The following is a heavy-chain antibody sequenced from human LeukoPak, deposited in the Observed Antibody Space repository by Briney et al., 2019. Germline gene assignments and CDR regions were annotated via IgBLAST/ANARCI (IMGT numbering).Heavy chain of an antibody. CDR1: GYTFTGYH. CDR3: ARDYCSSTSCLFDY. CDR2: INPNSGDT. V-gene: IGHV1-2*05. J-gene: IGHJ4*02. D-gene: IGHD2-2*01. Sequence: ASVKVSCKASGYTFTGYHMHWVRQAPGQGLEWMGRINPNSGDTNYAQKFQGRVTMTRDTSISTAYMELSRLRSDDTVVYYCARDYCSSTSCLFDYWGQGTLVTVSS.